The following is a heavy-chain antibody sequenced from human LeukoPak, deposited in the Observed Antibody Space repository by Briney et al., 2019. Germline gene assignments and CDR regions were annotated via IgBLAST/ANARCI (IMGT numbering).Heavy chain of an antibody. D-gene: IGHD6-19*01. V-gene: IGHV1-8*01. J-gene: IGHJ4*02. CDR3: ASSSSGWEQRAPFDY. CDR2: MNPNSGNT. Sequence: ASVKVSCKASGYTFTSYDINWVRQATGQGLEWMGWMNPNSGNTGYAQNFQGRVTMTRDTSTSTVYMELSSLRSEDTAVYYCASSSSGWEQRAPFDYWGQGTQVTVSS. CDR1: GYTFTSYD.